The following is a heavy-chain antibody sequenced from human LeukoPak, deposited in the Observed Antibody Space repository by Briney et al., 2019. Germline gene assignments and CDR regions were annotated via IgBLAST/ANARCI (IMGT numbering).Heavy chain of an antibody. D-gene: IGHD2-2*02. CDR3: ARVGCSSTSCYIDY. Sequence: GGSLRLSCAASGFTFSSYSMNWVRQAPGKGLEWVSSISSSSSYIYYADSVKGRFTISRDNAKNSLYLQMNSLRAEDTAVYYCARVGCSSTSCYIDYWGQGTLVTVSS. J-gene: IGHJ4*02. V-gene: IGHV3-21*01. CDR1: GFTFSSYS. CDR2: ISSSSSYI.